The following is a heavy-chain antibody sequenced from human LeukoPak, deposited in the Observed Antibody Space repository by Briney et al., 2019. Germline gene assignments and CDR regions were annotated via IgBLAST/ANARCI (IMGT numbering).Heavy chain of an antibody. CDR1: GYSFTSHW. D-gene: IGHD3-10*01. CDR2: IYPDDSDT. V-gene: IGHV5-51*01. Sequence: GESLKISCKGSGYSFTSHWIAWVRQVPGKGLEWMGIIYPDDSDTRYHPSFQGQATISADKSISTAYLQWSSLKASDTAIYYWARPPQYYYSSKKYYFDYWGQGTLVTVSS. J-gene: IGHJ4*02. CDR3: ARPPQYYYSSKKYYFDY.